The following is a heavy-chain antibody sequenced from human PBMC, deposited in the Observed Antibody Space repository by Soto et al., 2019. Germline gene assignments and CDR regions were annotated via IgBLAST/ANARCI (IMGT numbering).Heavy chain of an antibody. Sequence: PGGSLRLSCAASGFTFSSYAMHWVRQAPGKGLEWVAVISYDGSKKYYADPVKGRFTISRDNSKNTLYLEMNSLRAEDTALYYCARDRGSATTRYCCGMDVWGQGTTVTVSS. CDR2: ISYDGSKK. J-gene: IGHJ6*02. CDR1: GFTFSSYA. V-gene: IGHV3-30-3*01. CDR3: ARDRGSATTRYCCGMDV. D-gene: IGHD1-7*01.